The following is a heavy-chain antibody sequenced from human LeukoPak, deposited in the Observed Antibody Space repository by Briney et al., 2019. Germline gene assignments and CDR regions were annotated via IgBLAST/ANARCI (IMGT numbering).Heavy chain of an antibody. J-gene: IGHJ4*02. CDR3: ARDNYAYDY. D-gene: IGHD2-2*01. CDR1: GFTFSNYA. Sequence: GGSLRLSCEASGFTFSNYAMHWVRQAPGKGLEWVAIISYDSSNEYYADSVKGRFTISRDNSKNTLYLQMNSPRPEDTAVYYCARDNYAYDYWGQGTLVTVSS. CDR2: ISYDSSNE. V-gene: IGHV3-30-3*01.